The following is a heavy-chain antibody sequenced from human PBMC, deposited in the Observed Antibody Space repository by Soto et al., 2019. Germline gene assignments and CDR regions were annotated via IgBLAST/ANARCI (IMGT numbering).Heavy chain of an antibody. D-gene: IGHD3-22*01. Sequence: HPGGSLRLSCAASGFTFSSYGMHWVRQAPGKGLEWVAVISYDGSNKYYADSVKGRFTISRDNSKNTLYLQMNSLRAEDTAVYYCAKSSYYDSSAPLDYWGQGTLVTVSS. V-gene: IGHV3-30*18. CDR2: ISYDGSNK. CDR3: AKSSYYDSSAPLDY. CDR1: GFTFSSYG. J-gene: IGHJ4*02.